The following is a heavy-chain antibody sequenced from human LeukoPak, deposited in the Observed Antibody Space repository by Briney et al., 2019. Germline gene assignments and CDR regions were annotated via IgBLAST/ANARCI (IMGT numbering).Heavy chain of an antibody. D-gene: IGHD3-10*01. Sequence: GRSLRLSCAASGFTFSSYGMHWVRQAPGKGLEWVAVISYDGSNKYYADSVKGRFTISRDNSKNTLYLQMNSLRAEDTAVYYCAKPAGSGSYYRFDYWGQGTLVTVSS. CDR2: ISYDGSNK. CDR1: GFTFSSYG. J-gene: IGHJ4*02. V-gene: IGHV3-30*18. CDR3: AKPAGSGSYYRFDY.